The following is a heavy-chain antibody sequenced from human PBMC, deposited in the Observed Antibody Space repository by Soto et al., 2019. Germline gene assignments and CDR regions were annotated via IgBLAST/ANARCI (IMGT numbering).Heavy chain of an antibody. D-gene: IGHD6-19*01. CDR1: GFTFSDYA. Sequence: VQLVESGGGVVQPGRSLRLSCAASGFTFSDYAMHWVRQAPGKGLEWVAVVSHDGRNTHYADSVKGRFTISRDSSKNTVSLEMTSLRAADPAVYYCAKGGRQWLATSESNYWGQGARVTVSS. CDR2: VSHDGRNT. CDR3: AKGGRQWLATSESNY. J-gene: IGHJ4*02. V-gene: IGHV3-30*18.